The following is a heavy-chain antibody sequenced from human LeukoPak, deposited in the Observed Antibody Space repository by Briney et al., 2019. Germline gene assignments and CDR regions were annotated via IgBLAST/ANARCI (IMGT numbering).Heavy chain of an antibody. CDR3: ARGGSRSSGAFDI. CDR1: GYTFTCYY. J-gene: IGHJ3*02. Sequence: ASVKVSCKASGYTFTCYYLHWVRQAPGQGLEWVVWINPNNGGTNYAQTFQGRVTMTRDTSISTAYMELSRLRFDDTAVYYCARGGSRSSGAFDIWGQGTMVTVSS. D-gene: IGHD6-13*01. V-gene: IGHV1-2*02. CDR2: INPNNGGT.